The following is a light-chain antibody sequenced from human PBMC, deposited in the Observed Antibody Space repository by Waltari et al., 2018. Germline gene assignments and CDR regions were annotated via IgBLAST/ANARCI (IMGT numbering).Light chain of an antibody. J-gene: IGKJ2*01. Sequence: EIVLTQSPGTLSLSPGDGAALSCRASQSVTSNYLAWYQQKPGQAPRLLIFDASTRATGIPDRFSGSGSGTDFTLTISRLEPEDFAVYYCHHYGTSPYTFGQGTKLEIK. CDR1: QSVTSNY. CDR2: DAS. CDR3: HHYGTSPYT. V-gene: IGKV3-20*01.